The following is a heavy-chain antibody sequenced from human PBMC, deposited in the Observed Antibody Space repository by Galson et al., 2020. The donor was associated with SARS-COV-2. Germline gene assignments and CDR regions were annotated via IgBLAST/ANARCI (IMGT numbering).Heavy chain of an antibody. D-gene: IGHD3-16*01. V-gene: IGHV2-5*02. J-gene: IGHJ4*02. CDR3: AHAGVLFAQYYFDY. CDR1: GLSLTTSGVG. Sequence: LTLHSNFSGLSLTTSGVGVASIRPPPCKALEWLAPISWDDDKRYSPSLKSRLTITKDTSKTQVVLTMTNMDPVDTATYYCAHAGVLFAQYYFDYWGQGTLVTVSS. CDR2: ISWDDDK.